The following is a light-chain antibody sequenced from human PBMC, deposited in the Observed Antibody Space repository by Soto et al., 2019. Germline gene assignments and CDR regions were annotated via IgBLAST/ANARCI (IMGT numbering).Light chain of an antibody. CDR3: QQYNNWPPFT. J-gene: IGKJ3*01. CDR2: GAS. Sequence: EIVMTQSPATLSVSPGERATLSCGASQSVSSNLAWYQQKPGQAPLLLIYGASTRATGIPARFSGSGSGTEFTLTISSLQSEHFAVYYCQQYNNWPPFTFGPGTKVDIK. CDR1: QSVSSN. V-gene: IGKV3-15*01.